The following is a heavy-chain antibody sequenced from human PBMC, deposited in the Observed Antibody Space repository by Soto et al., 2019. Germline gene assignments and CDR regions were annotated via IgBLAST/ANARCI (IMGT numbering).Heavy chain of an antibody. CDR1: GYTFTGYY. D-gene: IGHD2-2*01. Sequence: ASVKVSCKASGYTFTGYYMHWVRQAPGQGLEWMGWINPNSGGTNYAQKFQGWVTMTRDTSISTAYMELSRLRSDDTAVYYCARAKRLGYCISTSCHVWFDPWGQGTLVTVSS. V-gene: IGHV1-2*04. J-gene: IGHJ5*02. CDR3: ARAKRLGYCISTSCHVWFDP. CDR2: INPNSGGT.